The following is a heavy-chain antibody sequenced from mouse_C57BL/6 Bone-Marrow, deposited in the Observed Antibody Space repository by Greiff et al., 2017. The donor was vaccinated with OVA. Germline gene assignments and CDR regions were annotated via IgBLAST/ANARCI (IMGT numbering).Heavy chain of an antibody. CDR3: TTEGLLPFAY. CDR2: IDPANGDT. CDR1: GFNIKDDY. V-gene: IGHV14-4*01. Sequence: VHVKQSGAELVRPGASVKLSCTASGFNIKDDYMHWVKQRPEQGLEWIGWIDPANGDTEYASKFQGKATITADTSSNTAYLQLSSLTSEDTAVYYCTTEGLLPFAYWGQGTLVTVSA. D-gene: IGHD2-13*01. J-gene: IGHJ3*01.